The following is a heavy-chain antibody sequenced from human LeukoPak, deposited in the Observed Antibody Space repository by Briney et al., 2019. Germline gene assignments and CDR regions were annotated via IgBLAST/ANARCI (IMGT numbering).Heavy chain of an antibody. CDR1: AGSISSGDYY. Sequence: DPSQTLSLTCTVSAGSISSGDYYWSWIRQPPGKGLEWIGYIYYSGSTYYNPSLKSRVTISVDTSKNQFSLKLSSVTAADTAVYYCAREVVEWSIDYWGQGTLVTVSS. CDR3: AREVVEWSIDY. J-gene: IGHJ4*02. CDR2: IYYSGST. D-gene: IGHD3-3*01. V-gene: IGHV4-30-4*08.